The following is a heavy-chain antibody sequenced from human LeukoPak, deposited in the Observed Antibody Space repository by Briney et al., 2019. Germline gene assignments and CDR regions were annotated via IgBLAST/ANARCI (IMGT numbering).Heavy chain of an antibody. D-gene: IGHD6-13*01. CDR1: GFTFSSYG. CDR2: ISYDGSNK. V-gene: IGHV3-30*18. J-gene: IGHJ6*02. Sequence: PGGSLRLSCAASGFTFSSYGMDWVRQAPGKGLEWVAFISYDGSNKYYADSVKGRFTISRDNSKNTLYLQMNSLRAEDTAVYYCAKDLYSSSWYDPYYYYGMDVWGQGTTVTVSS. CDR3: AKDLYSSSWYDPYYYYGMDV.